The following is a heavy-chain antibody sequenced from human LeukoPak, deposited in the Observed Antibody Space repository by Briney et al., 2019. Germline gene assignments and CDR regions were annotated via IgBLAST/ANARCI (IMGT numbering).Heavy chain of an antibody. J-gene: IGHJ6*03. CDR2: MHPGGTT. V-gene: IGHV4-4*07. CDR3: ARYGVVIASTFYYMDV. D-gene: IGHD2-15*01. CDR1: GDSVSNYY. Sequence: PSETLSLTCTVSGDSVSNYYWSWIRHSAGKGLEWIAFMHPGGTTKYSPSLMSRVAMSVDTSNNQFSLTLTSLTSADTAVYYCARYGVVIASTFYYMDVWGKGTAVTVSS.